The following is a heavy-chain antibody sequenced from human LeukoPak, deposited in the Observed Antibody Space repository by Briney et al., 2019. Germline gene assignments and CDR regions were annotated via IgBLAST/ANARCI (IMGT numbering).Heavy chain of an antibody. D-gene: IGHD6-19*01. J-gene: IGHJ4*02. CDR1: GYSISSGYY. CDR3: ARQSSVRGWYEDY. CDR2: IYHSGST. V-gene: IGHV4-38-2*01. Sequence: SETLSLTCAVSGYSISSGYYWGWIRQPPGQGLEWIGSIYHSGSTYYNPSLKSRVTISVDTSKNQFSLKLSSVTAADTAVYYCARQSSVRGWYEDYWGQGTLVTVSS.